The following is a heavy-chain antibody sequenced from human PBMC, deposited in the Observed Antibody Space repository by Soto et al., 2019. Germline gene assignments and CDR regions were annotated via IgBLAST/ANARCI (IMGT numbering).Heavy chain of an antibody. CDR2: IYDSGST. D-gene: IGHD3-9*01. CDR3: ARLGEYDILTCYYTVPGY. J-gene: IGHJ4*02. V-gene: IGHV4-59*08. CDR1: GGAISSSY. Sequence: SETLSLTCTVSGGAISSSYWSWIRQPPGKGLEWIGYIYDSGSTYYNSSLKSRGTMSVDTSKNQFSLNLSSVTAADTAVYYCARLGEYDILTCYYTVPGYWGEGTLVTVSS.